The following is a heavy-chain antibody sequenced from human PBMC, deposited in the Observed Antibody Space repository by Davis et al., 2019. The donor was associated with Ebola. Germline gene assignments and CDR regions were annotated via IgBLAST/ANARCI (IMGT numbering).Heavy chain of an antibody. CDR2: ISSSSSYI. Sequence: GESLKISCAASGFTFSSYSMNWVRQAPGKGLEWVSSISSSSSYIYYADSVKGRFTISRDNAKNSLYLQMNSLRAEDTAVYYCARDRSSSSWFFDAFDIWGQGTMVTVSS. J-gene: IGHJ3*02. D-gene: IGHD6-13*01. V-gene: IGHV3-21*01. CDR3: ARDRSSSSWFFDAFDI. CDR1: GFTFSSYS.